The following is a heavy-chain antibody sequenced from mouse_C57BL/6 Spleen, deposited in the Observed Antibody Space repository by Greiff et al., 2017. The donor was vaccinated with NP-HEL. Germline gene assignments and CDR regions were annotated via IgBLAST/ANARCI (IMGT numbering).Heavy chain of an antibody. CDR1: GFSLSTSGMG. CDR3: ARTNPYYGSSQAWFAY. D-gene: IGHD1-1*01. J-gene: IGHJ3*01. V-gene: IGHV8-12*01. Sequence: QVTLKVSGPGILQSSQTLSLTCSFSGFSLSTSGMGVSWIRQPSGKGLEWLAHIYWDDDKRYNPSLKSRLTISKEPSRNQVFLKITSVDTADTATYYSARTNPYYGSSQAWFAYWGQGTLVTVSA. CDR2: IYWDDDK.